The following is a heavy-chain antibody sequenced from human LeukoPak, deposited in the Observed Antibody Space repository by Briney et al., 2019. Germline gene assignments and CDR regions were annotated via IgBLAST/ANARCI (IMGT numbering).Heavy chain of an antibody. CDR1: GFTFSSYA. J-gene: IGHJ4*02. D-gene: IGHD3-9*01. CDR2: ISYDGSNK. V-gene: IGHV3-30-3*01. CDR3: ARDGPYYDVLTGYPPFDY. Sequence: GGSLRLSCAASGFTFSSYAMHWVRQAPGKGLEWVAVISYDGSNKYYADSVKGRFTISRDNSKNTLYLQMNSLRAKDTAVYYCARDGPYYDVLTGYPPFDYWGQGTLVTVSS.